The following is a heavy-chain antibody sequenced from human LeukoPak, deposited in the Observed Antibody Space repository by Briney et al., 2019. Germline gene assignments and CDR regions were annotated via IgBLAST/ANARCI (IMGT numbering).Heavy chain of an antibody. J-gene: IGHJ5*02. Sequence: SETLSLTCAVYGGSFSGYYWSWIRQPPGKGLEWIGEINHSGSTNYNPSLKSRVTISVDTSKNQFSLKLSSVTAADTAVYYCARHDHTDLWYYYFDPWGQGALVTVSS. CDR1: GGSFSGYY. CDR2: INHSGST. D-gene: IGHD3-10*01. V-gene: IGHV4-34*01. CDR3: ARHDHTDLWYYYFDP.